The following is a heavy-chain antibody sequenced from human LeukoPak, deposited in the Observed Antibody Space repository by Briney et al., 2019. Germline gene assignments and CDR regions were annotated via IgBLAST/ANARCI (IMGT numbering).Heavy chain of an antibody. Sequence: PSETLSLTCTVSGCSISSFYWRWIRQPPGKGLEYIGYISYSGTTSYNPSLKSRVTISVGTSKNQFALKLTSVTAADTAVYYCARDKGLPQAFDIWGQGTMVTVSS. CDR1: GCSISSFY. CDR2: ISYSGTT. V-gene: IGHV4-59*01. J-gene: IGHJ3*02. D-gene: IGHD5/OR15-5a*01. CDR3: ARDKGLPQAFDI.